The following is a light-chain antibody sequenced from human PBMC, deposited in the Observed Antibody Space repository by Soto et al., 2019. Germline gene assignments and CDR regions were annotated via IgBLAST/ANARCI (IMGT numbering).Light chain of an antibody. CDR1: QSFSSSF. V-gene: IGKV3-20*01. Sequence: EIVLTQSPDTLSLSPGERATLSCRASQSFSSSFIAWYQQRPGQAPRLLVYGASSRATGIPDRFSGSGSGTDFTLTSSRLEPGDVAVYYCHQHGNSPWTFGQGTRVEAK. CDR3: HQHGNSPWT. J-gene: IGKJ1*01. CDR2: GAS.